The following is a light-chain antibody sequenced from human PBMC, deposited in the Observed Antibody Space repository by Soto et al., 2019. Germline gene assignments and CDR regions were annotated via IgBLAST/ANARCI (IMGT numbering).Light chain of an antibody. CDR2: GAS. V-gene: IGKV3-20*01. J-gene: IGKJ1*01. Sequence: ETVLTQSPGTLSLSPGERATLSCRASQTIRSNYLAWYRQTPGQAPRLLIYGASNRATGIADRVSGSGSGTDVTLIISRLEPEDFALYYCQQYGSSPWTFGQGTKVEIK. CDR1: QTIRSNY. CDR3: QQYGSSPWT.